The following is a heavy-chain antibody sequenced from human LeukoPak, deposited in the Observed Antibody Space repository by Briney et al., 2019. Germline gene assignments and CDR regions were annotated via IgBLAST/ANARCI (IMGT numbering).Heavy chain of an antibody. D-gene: IGHD6-13*01. V-gene: IGHV4-59*01. CDR2: IDHTGTT. CDR1: DDSITVYY. Sequence: SETLSLTCTVSDDSITVYYWTWIRQPPGKGLEWIGYIDHTGTTNYNPSLNSRVTISRDTSKNHFSLELSSATAADTAVYFCARGRVSSNTWYSTYYYYFYMDVWGKGTTVTISS. CDR3: ARGRVSSNTWYSTYYYYFYMDV. J-gene: IGHJ6*03.